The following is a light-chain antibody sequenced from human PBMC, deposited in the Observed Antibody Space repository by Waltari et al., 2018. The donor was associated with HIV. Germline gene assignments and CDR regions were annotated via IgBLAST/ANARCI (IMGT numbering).Light chain of an antibody. CDR3: QQRSNWLT. CDR2: DAS. CDR1: QSVSSY. J-gene: IGKJ4*01. V-gene: IGKV3-11*01. Sequence: EIVLTQSPATLSLSPGARATLSCRASQSVSSYLAWYQQKPGQAPRLLIYDASNRATGIPARFSGSGSGTDFTLTISSLEPEDFAVDYGQQRSNWLTFGGGTKVEIK.